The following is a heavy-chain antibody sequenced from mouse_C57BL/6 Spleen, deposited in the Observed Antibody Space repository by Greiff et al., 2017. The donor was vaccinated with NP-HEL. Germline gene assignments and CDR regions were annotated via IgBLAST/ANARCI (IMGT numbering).Heavy chain of an antibody. Sequence: QVQLQQSGPELVKPGASVKISCKASGYAFSSSWMNWVKQRPGKGLEWIGRIYPGDGDTNYNGKFKGTATLTADESSSTAYMQLSSLTSEDSAVYFCARDWEGYWGQGTTLTVSS. CDR2: IYPGDGDT. V-gene: IGHV1-82*01. CDR1: GYAFSSSW. CDR3: ARDWEGY. D-gene: IGHD4-1*01. J-gene: IGHJ2*01.